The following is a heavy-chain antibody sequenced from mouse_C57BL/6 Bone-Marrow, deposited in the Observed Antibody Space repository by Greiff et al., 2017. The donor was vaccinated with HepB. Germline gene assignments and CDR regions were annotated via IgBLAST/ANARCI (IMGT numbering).Heavy chain of an antibody. Sequence: DVKLVESGGGLVKPGGSLKLSCAASGFTFSSYAMSWVRQTPEKRLEWVATISDGGSYTYYPDNVKGRFTISRDNAKNNLYLQMSQLKSEDTAVYYCARDLTGTGDYWGQGTSVTVSS. CDR1: GFTFSSYA. D-gene: IGHD4-1*01. CDR2: ISDGGSYT. J-gene: IGHJ4*01. CDR3: ARDLTGTGDY. V-gene: IGHV5-4*01.